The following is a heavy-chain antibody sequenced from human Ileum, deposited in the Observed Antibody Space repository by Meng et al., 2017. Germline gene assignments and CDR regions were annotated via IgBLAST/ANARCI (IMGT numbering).Heavy chain of an antibody. CDR1: GGSVSISDYQ. CDR3: ARDHWGSLDY. D-gene: IGHD7-27*01. V-gene: IGHV4-61*08. J-gene: IGHJ4*02. CDR2: AGT. Sequence: VSMQRSGTGMVRHSETLSRICIVYGGSVSISDYQWGWLRQPPGKGLEWIGYAGTNYNPSLKSRVTISVDTSKRKFSLKLTSVTAADTAVYYCARDHWGSLDYWGQGILVTVSS.